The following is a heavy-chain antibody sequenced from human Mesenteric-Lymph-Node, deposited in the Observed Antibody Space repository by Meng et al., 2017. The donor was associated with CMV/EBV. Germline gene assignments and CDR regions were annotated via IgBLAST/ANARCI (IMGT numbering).Heavy chain of an antibody. CDR1: GFTFSSYS. CDR3: AKDCSGGTCWDYYYSGMDV. Sequence: GESLKISCAASGFTFSSYSMNWVRQAPGKGLEWVSYISSSSSTIYYADSVKGRFTISRDNSKNTLYVQMNSLRPEDTAVYYCAKDCSGGTCWDYYYSGMDVWGQGTTVTVSS. J-gene: IGHJ6*02. CDR2: ISSSSSTI. V-gene: IGHV3-48*01. D-gene: IGHD2-15*01.